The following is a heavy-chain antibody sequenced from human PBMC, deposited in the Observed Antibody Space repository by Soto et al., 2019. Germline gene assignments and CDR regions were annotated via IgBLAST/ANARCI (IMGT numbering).Heavy chain of an antibody. J-gene: IGHJ6*02. V-gene: IGHV1-18*04. CDR3: ARRPPEYCSSTSCNYGMDV. D-gene: IGHD2-2*01. Sequence: QVQLVQSGAEVKKPGASVKVSCKASGYTFTSYGISWVRQAPGQGLEWVGWISAYNGNTNYAQKLQGRVTMTTDTSTSTAYMELRSLRSDDTAVYYCARRPPEYCSSTSCNYGMDVWGQGTTVTVSS. CDR2: ISAYNGNT. CDR1: GYTFTSYG.